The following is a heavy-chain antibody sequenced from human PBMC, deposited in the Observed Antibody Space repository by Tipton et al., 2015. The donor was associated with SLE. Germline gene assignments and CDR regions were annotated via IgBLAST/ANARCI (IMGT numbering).Heavy chain of an antibody. CDR1: GGSISSYY. CDR3: ARGSGGSGYYYSFPDY. CDR2: IYYSGST. Sequence: LRLSCTVSGGSISSYYWSWIRQPPGKGLEWIGYIYYSGSTNYNPSLKSRVTISVDTSKNQFSLKLSSVTAADTAVYYCARGSGGSGYYYSFPDYWGQGTLVTVSS. V-gene: IGHV4-59*01. D-gene: IGHD3-22*01. J-gene: IGHJ4*02.